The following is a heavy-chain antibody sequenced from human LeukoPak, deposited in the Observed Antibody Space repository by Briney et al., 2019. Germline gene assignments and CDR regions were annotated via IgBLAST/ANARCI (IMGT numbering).Heavy chain of an antibody. D-gene: IGHD3-22*01. J-gene: IGHJ4*02. CDR1: GYTFTDYY. V-gene: IGHV1-2*02. CDR3: ARDPLIIGGPRGYYDSTYFDY. Sequence: GASVKVSCKTSGYTFTDYYMHWVRQAPGQRLEWMGWINPNSGGTNYAQKFQGRVTMTRDTSISTAYMELSRLRSDDTAVYYCARDPLIIGGPRGYYDSTYFDYWGQGTLVTVSS. CDR2: INPNSGGT.